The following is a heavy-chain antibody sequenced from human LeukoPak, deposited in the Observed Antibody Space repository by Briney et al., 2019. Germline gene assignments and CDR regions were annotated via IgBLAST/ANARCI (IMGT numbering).Heavy chain of an antibody. D-gene: IGHD3-22*01. V-gene: IGHV1-69*05. CDR2: IIPIFGTA. Sequence: ASAKVSCKASGGTFSSYAISWVRQAPGQGLEWMGRIIPIFGTANYAQKFQGRVTITTDESTSTAYMELSSLRSEDTAVYYCARDRYYYDSSGYPPTWGIGYWGQGTLVTVSS. CDR1: GGTFSSYA. CDR3: ARDRYYYDSSGYPPTWGIGY. J-gene: IGHJ4*02.